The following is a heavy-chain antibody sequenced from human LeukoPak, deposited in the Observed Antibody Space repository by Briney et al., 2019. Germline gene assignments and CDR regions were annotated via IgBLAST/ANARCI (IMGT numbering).Heavy chain of an antibody. CDR2: INQRGST. Sequence: SETLSLTCAVYSGSFSGYFWTYVRQPPGIGLEWIGKINQRGSTNYNPSLKSRVTMSVDTSKNQFSLRLSSVTAADTAVYYCARGSIYYGDSSVYFDYWVQGTLVTVSS. V-gene: IGHV4-34*01. CDR1: SGSFSGYF. D-gene: IGHD3-22*01. J-gene: IGHJ4*02. CDR3: ARGSIYYGDSSVYFDY.